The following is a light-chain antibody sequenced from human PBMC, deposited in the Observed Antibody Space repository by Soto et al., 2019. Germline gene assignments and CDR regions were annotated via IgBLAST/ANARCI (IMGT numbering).Light chain of an antibody. V-gene: IGKV1-5*03. CDR2: KTS. CDR3: QHWNDYSWT. Sequence: DIHMTQSPSTLSASVGDRVTITCRASQSISIWLAWYQQKPGKAPNLLIYKTSSLETGVPSRFSGSGSGTEFTRTISSLQPVDFATYYCQHWNDYSWTFGQGTKVEVK. J-gene: IGKJ1*01. CDR1: QSISIW.